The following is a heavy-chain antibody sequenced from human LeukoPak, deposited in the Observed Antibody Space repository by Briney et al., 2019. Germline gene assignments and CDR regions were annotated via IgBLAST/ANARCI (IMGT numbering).Heavy chain of an antibody. CDR3: TRGNSGPDY. CDR1: GFTLSSYW. Sequence: AGGSLRLSCAASGFTLSSYWMSWVRQAPGKGLEWVANINRDGSEKYYVDSVKGRFTISRDNAKNSLYLQMNSLRADDTAVYYCTRGNSGPDYWGQGTLVTVSS. CDR2: INRDGSEK. V-gene: IGHV3-7*02. J-gene: IGHJ4*02. D-gene: IGHD5-12*01.